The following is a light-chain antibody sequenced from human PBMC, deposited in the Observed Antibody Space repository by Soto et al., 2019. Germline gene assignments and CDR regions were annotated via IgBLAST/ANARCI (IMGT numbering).Light chain of an antibody. J-gene: IGKJ1*01. Sequence: EIVLTQSPGTLSLSPGERATLSCRASQSVSSSYLAWYQQKPGQAPRLLMYGASSRAIGIADRFSGSGSGTDFTLTISRLEPEDFAVYYCQQYGSSPRTFGQGTKVEIK. CDR1: QSVSSSY. V-gene: IGKV3-20*01. CDR3: QQYGSSPRT. CDR2: GAS.